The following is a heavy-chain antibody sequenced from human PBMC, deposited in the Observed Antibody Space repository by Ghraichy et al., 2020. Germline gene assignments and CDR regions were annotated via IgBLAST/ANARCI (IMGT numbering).Heavy chain of an antibody. CDR2: IYYSGST. Sequence: SLTCTVSGGSISSSSYYWGWIRQPPGKGLEWIGSIYYSGSTYYNPSLKSRVTISVDTSKNQFSLKLSSVTAADTAVYYCARWGQQWLVYYFDYWGQGTLVTVSS. CDR1: GGSISSSSYY. V-gene: IGHV4-39*01. J-gene: IGHJ4*02. CDR3: ARWGQQWLVYYFDY. D-gene: IGHD6-19*01.